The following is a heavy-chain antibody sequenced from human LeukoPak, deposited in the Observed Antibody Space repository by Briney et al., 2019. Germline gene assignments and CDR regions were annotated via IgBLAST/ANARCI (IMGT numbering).Heavy chain of an antibody. CDR1: GFTFNSYS. CDR2: IIGSGSEM. J-gene: IGHJ3*01. D-gene: IGHD1-26*01. CDR3: AKVQSDIVGAMFFSFDV. V-gene: IGHV3-21*06. Sequence: GGSLRLSCGGSGFTFNSYSMNWVRQAPGKGLEWVASIIGSGSEMFYADSLKGRFTISRDNSKNSLYLQMNSLRVEDTAVYYCAKVQSDIVGAMFFSFDVWGQGTMVSVSS.